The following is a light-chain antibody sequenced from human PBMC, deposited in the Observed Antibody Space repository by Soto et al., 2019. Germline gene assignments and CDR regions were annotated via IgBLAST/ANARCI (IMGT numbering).Light chain of an antibody. CDR1: QSVSSSD. CDR2: GAS. CDR3: QQYGSSSWT. V-gene: IGKV3-20*01. Sequence: EIVLTQSPATLSLSPGERATLSCRVSQSVSSSDFTWYQQKPGQAPRLLIYGASSRATGIPDRFSGSGSGTDFTLTISRLEPEDFAVYYCQQYGSSSWTFGQGTKVDIK. J-gene: IGKJ1*01.